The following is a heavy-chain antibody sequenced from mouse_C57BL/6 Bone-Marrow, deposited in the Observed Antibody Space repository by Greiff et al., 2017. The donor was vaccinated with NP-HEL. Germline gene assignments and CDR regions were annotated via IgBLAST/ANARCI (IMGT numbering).Heavy chain of an antibody. V-gene: IGHV1-50*01. CDR3: AREGLGYHWFAF. Sequence: QVQLQQPGAELAKPGASVKLSCKASGYTFTSYWMHWVKQRPGQGLEWIGEIDPSDSYTNYNQKFKGKATLTVDTSSSTAYMQLSSLTSEDSAVYYCAREGLGYHWFAFWGQGTLVTVSA. J-gene: IGHJ3*01. D-gene: IGHD2-2*01. CDR2: IDPSDSYT. CDR1: GYTFTSYW.